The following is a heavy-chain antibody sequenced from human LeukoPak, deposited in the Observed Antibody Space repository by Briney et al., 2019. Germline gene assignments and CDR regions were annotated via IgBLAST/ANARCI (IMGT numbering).Heavy chain of an antibody. J-gene: IGHJ4*02. CDR1: GFTFSSYE. CDR3: ARYLSGPGFWSGSYGPFDY. CDR2: ISSSGSTI. Sequence: GGSLRLSCAASGFTFSSYEMNWVRQAPGKGLEWVSYISSSGSTIYYADSVKGRFTISRDNAKNSLYLQMNSLRAEDTAVYYCARYLSGPGFWSGSYGPFDYWGQGTLVTVSS. V-gene: IGHV3-48*03. D-gene: IGHD3-3*01.